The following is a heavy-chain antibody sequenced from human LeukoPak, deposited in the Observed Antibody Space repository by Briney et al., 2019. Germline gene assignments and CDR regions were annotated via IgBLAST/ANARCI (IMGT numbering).Heavy chain of an antibody. D-gene: IGHD6-6*01. CDR1: GGTFSSYA. J-gene: IGHJ4*02. CDR3: ARQGIAARAEFDY. Sequence: SVKVSCKASGGTFSSYAISWVRQAPGQRLVWMGGIIPIFGTANYAQKFQGRVTMTTDESTSTAYMELSSLRSEDTAVYYCARQGIAARAEFDYWGQGTLVTVSS. V-gene: IGHV1-69*05. CDR2: IIPIFGTA.